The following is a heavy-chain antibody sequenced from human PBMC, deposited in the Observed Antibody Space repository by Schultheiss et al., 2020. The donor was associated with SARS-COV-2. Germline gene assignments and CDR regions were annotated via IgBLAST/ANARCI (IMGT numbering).Heavy chain of an antibody. Sequence: SETLSLTCTVSGGSISSYYRSWIRQPPGKGLEWIGEIYHSGSTNYNPSLKSRVTISVDKSKNQFSLKLSSVTAADTAVYYCARRGCSGGSCYYSDWFDPWGQGTLVTVSS. CDR1: GGSISSYY. CDR3: ARRGCSGGSCYYSDWFDP. V-gene: IGHV4-59*12. J-gene: IGHJ5*02. CDR2: IYHSGST. D-gene: IGHD2-15*01.